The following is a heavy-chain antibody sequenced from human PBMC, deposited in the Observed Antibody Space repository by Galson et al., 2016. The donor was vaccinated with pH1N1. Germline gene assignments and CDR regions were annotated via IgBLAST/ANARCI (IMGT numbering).Heavy chain of an antibody. CDR1: GFPFSNFW. CDR2: IKEDGSET. CDR3: ARAIGSRSAY. Sequence: SLRLSCAASGFPFSNFWMHWVRQVPGKGLEWVANIKEDGSETYYVDSVRGRFTISRDNAKNSLYLQMNSLRDEDTALYYCARAIGSRSAYWGQGTLVTVSS. D-gene: IGHD3-16*02. J-gene: IGHJ4*02. V-gene: IGHV3-7*01.